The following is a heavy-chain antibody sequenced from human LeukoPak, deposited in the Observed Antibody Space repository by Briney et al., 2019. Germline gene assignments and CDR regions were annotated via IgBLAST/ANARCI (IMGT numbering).Heavy chain of an antibody. CDR1: GGSFSGYY. D-gene: IGHD2-2*01. V-gene: IGHV4-59*10. CDR3: ARASYCSSTSCYANMLYFDY. Sequence: PSETLSLTCAVYGGSFSGYYWSWIRQPPGKGLEWIGRIYTSGSTNYNPSLKSRVTMSVDTSKNQFSLKLSSVTAADTAVYYCARASYCSSTSCYANMLYFDYWGQGTLVTVSS. CDR2: IYTSGST. J-gene: IGHJ4*02.